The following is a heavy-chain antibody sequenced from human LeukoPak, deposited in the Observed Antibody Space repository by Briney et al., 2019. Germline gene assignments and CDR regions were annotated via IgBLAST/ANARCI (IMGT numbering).Heavy chain of an antibody. CDR2: ISSSSTTI. J-gene: IGHJ4*02. D-gene: IGHD2-15*01. Sequence: GGSLRLSCAASGFIFRTYTMNWVRQAPGKGLEWASYISSSSTTIYYADAVKGRFTISRDNAKNSLYLQMNSLRDEDTAVYYCTRGYCSGTSCYGIDYWGQGTLVTVSS. CDR1: GFIFRTYT. V-gene: IGHV3-48*02. CDR3: TRGYCSGTSCYGIDY.